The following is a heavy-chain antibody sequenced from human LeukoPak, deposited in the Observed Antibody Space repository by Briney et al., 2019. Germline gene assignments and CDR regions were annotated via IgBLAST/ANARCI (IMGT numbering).Heavy chain of an antibody. Sequence: SETLSLTCTVSGGSISSGGYSWSWIRQHPGKGLEWIGYIYYSGSTYYNPSLKSRVTISVDTSKNQFSLKLSSVTAADTAVYYCARVRRQWLVFDPWGQGTLVTVSS. CDR2: IYYSGST. V-gene: IGHV4-31*03. D-gene: IGHD6-19*01. CDR1: GGSISSGGYS. CDR3: ARVRRQWLVFDP. J-gene: IGHJ5*02.